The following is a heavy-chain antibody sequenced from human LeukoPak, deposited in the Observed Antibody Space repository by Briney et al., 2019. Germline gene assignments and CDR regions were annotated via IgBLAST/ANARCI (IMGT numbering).Heavy chain of an antibody. V-gene: IGHV3-21*01. Sequence: GGSLRLSCGASGFTFSSYTMIWVRQAPGMGLEWVSSISRSRTSIYYADSVKGRFTISRDNAKNSLYLQMNSLRAEDTSVYYCATEGRSTTPGYWGQGTLVIVSS. J-gene: IGHJ4*02. CDR1: GFTFSSYT. CDR3: ATEGRSTTPGY. CDR2: ISRSRTSI. D-gene: IGHD6-13*01.